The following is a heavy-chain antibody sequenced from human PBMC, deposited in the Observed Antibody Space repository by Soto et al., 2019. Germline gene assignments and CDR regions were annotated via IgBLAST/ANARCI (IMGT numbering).Heavy chain of an antibody. Sequence: GGSLRLSCAASGFTFSSYAMSWVRQAPGKGLEWVSAISGSGDSTYYADSVKGRFTISRDNSKNTLYLQMNSLRAEDTAVYYCAKSDYGDYAGHFDYWGQGTLVTVSS. J-gene: IGHJ4*02. CDR2: ISGSGDST. V-gene: IGHV3-23*01. D-gene: IGHD4-17*01. CDR1: GFTFSSYA. CDR3: AKSDYGDYAGHFDY.